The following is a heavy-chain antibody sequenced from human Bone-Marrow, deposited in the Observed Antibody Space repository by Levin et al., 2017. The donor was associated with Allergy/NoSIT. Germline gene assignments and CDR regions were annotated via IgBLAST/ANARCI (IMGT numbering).Heavy chain of an antibody. V-gene: IGHV3-53*01. CDR1: GLIVSNNS. CDR3: ARGEISGVTVDY. D-gene: IGHD3-10*01. CDR2: IYSRGST. J-gene: IGHJ4*02. Sequence: PGGSLRLSCAASGLIVSNNSMRWVRQAPGKGLEWVSLIYSRGSTYYADSVKGRFTISRDKSKNTLYLQMNSLRVEDTAVYYCARGEISGVTVDYWGQGTLVTVSS.